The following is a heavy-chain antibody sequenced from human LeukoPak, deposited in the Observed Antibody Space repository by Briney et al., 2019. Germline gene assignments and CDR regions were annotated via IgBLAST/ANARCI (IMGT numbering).Heavy chain of an antibody. J-gene: IGHJ4*02. V-gene: IGHV1-46*01. D-gene: IGHD6-13*01. CDR3: ARDLGQQLVLGQFDY. CDR2: INPSGGST. Sequence: GASVKVSCKASGYTFTSYYMHWVRQAPGQGLEWMGIINPSGGSTSYAQKFQGRVTMTRDMSTSTVYMELSSLRSEDTAVYYCARDLGQQLVLGQFDYWGQGTLVTVSS. CDR1: GYTFTSYY.